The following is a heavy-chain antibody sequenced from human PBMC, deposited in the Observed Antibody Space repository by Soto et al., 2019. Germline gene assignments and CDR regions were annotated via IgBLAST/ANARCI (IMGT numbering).Heavy chain of an antibody. CDR3: ARGLGNWKHHDY. CDR2: ISANNGNT. CDR1: GYTFTSYG. J-gene: IGHJ4*02. D-gene: IGHD1-1*01. Sequence: QVQLVQSGAEVKKPGASVKVSCKASGYTFTSYGINWVRQAPGQGLEWMGWISANNGNTNYAQKFQDRGAMTTDTSTSTVYLDLRSLRSDDTAVYYCARGLGNWKHHDYWGQGTLVTVSS. V-gene: IGHV1-18*01.